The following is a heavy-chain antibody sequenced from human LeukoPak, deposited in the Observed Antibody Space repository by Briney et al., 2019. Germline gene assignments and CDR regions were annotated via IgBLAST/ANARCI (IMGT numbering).Heavy chain of an antibody. CDR2: INYSGNT. J-gene: IGHJ4*02. CDR3: GRSAGFVHFDH. Sequence: SETLSLTCTVSGGSISSSSHYWVWIRQPPGKGLEWIGSINYSGNTYYNPSVESRVTISIDTSKSQFSLKVRSVTAADTAVYYCGRSAGFVHFDHWGQGTLVTVSS. D-gene: IGHD3-16*01. CDR1: GGSISSSSHY. V-gene: IGHV4-39*07.